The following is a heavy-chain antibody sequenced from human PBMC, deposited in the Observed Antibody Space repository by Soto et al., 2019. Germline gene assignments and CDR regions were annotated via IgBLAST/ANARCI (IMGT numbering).Heavy chain of an antibody. CDR1: GFTVSSNY. Sequence: GGSMRLSCAASGFTVSSNYMSWVRKDTGKGLEWVSVIYSGGSTYYADSVKGRFTISRDNSKNTLYLQMNSLRAEDTAVYYCASPSVALAYCGGDCYQPSTDPPDYWGQGTLVTVSS. D-gene: IGHD2-21*02. CDR3: ASPSVALAYCGGDCYQPSTDPPDY. V-gene: IGHV3-66*01. J-gene: IGHJ4*02. CDR2: IYSGGST.